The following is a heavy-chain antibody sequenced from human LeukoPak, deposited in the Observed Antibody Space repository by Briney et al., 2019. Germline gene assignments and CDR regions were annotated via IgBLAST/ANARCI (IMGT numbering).Heavy chain of an antibody. Sequence: SETLSLTCTVSGGSISSSSYYWGWIRQPPGKGLEWIGSIYYSGSTYYNPSLKSRVTISVDTSKNQFSLKLTSLTAADTAIYYCARDMRRHGESGYGFDYWGQGIRVTVSS. CDR1: GGSISSSSYY. CDR3: ARDMRRHGESGYGFDY. J-gene: IGHJ4*02. V-gene: IGHV4-39*07. D-gene: IGHD5-12*01. CDR2: IYYSGST.